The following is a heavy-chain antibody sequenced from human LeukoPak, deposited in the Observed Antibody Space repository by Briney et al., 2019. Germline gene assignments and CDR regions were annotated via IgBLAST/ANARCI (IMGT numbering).Heavy chain of an antibody. Sequence: GGSLRLSCAASGFTVSSNYMSWVRQAPGKGMEWDSVIYSGGSTYYADSVKGRFAISRDNSKNTLYLQMNSLRAEDTAVYYCARGAEYYEFWSGSTLYYFDYWGQGTLVTVSS. J-gene: IGHJ4*02. D-gene: IGHD3-3*01. CDR2: IYSGGST. CDR3: ARGAEYYEFWSGSTLYYFDY. V-gene: IGHV3-66*02. CDR1: GFTVSSNY.